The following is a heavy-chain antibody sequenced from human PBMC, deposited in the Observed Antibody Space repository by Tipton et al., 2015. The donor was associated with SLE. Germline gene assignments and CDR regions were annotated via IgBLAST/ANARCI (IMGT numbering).Heavy chain of an antibody. V-gene: IGHV1-2*06. CDR1: GYTFTGYY. J-gene: IGHJ4*02. CDR2: INPNTGGT. CDR3: ARGPYSGSFDY. D-gene: IGHD1-26*01. Sequence: QSGAEVKKPGASVKVSCKASGYTFTGYYMHWVRQAPGQGLEWMGRINPNTGGTNYAQKFQGRATMTTDTSTSTAYMELRSLRSDDTAVYYCARGPYSGSFDYWGQGTLVTVSS.